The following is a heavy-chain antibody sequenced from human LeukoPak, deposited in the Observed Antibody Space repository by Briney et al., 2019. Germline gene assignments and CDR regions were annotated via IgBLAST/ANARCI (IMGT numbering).Heavy chain of an antibody. Sequence: GESLKISCKGSGYSFTSYWIGWVRQMPGKGLEWMGIIYPGDSDTRYSPSFQGQVTISADKSISTAYLQWSSLKASDTAMYYCARLRVVVPAAVYYFDYWGQGTLVTVSS. CDR1: GYSFTSYW. CDR2: IYPGDSDT. J-gene: IGHJ4*02. CDR3: ARLRVVVPAAVYYFDY. D-gene: IGHD2-2*01. V-gene: IGHV5-51*01.